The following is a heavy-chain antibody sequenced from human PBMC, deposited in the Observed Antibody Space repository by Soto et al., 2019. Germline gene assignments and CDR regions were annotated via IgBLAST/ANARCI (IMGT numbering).Heavy chain of an antibody. CDR3: ARDRWWLVH. V-gene: IGHV3-7*01. CDR2: IKQDGGEK. J-gene: IGHJ4*02. Sequence: EVQLVESGGGLVQPGGSLRLSFAASGFTFSGYWMNWVRQAPGEGLEWVANIKQDGGEKYYVYSVKGRFTITRDNAKTSLSLQTNSLRAEATGVYLCARDRWWLVHRGQGTLGSVS. D-gene: IGHD6-19*01. CDR1: GFTFSGYW.